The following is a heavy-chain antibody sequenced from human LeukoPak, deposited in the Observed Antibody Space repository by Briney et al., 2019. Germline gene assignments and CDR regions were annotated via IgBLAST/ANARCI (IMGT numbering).Heavy chain of an antibody. CDR1: GGSISSYY. CDR3: ARTNSGNGLIDY. J-gene: IGHJ4*02. Sequence: SETLSLTCTVSGGSISSYYWSWIRQPPGKGLEWIGYIYYSGSTNYNPSLKSRVTMSVDTSKNRFSLKLSSVTAADTAVYYCARTNSGNGLIDYWGQGTLVTVSS. D-gene: IGHD6-13*01. CDR2: IYYSGST. V-gene: IGHV4-59*12.